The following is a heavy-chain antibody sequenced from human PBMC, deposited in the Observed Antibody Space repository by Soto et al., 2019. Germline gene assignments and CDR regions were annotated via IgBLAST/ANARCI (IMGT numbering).Heavy chain of an antibody. D-gene: IGHD2-8*01. CDR1: GGSISSYY. Sequence: SETLSLTCTVSGGSISSYYWSWIRQPPGKGLEWIGYIYYSGSTNYNPSLKSRVTISVDTSKNQFSLKLSSVTAADTAVYYCAKERDNGADRYYFDDWGQGTLVTVSS. CDR2: IYYSGST. CDR3: AKERDNGADRYYFDD. J-gene: IGHJ4*02. V-gene: IGHV4-59*01.